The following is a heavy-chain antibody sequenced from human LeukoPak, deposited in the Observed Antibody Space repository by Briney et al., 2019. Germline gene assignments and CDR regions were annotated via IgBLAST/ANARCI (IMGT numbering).Heavy chain of an antibody. V-gene: IGHV3-20*01. Sequence: TGGSLRLSCAASGFTFDDYGMSWVRQAPGKGLELVSGINWNGGSTGHADSVKGRFTISRDNAKNSLYLQMNSLRAEDTALYHGARFVMISAKGYEYYYMYYWVKWVTVKVAS. J-gene: IGHJ6*03. CDR3: ARFVMISAKGYEYYYMYY. CDR2: INWNGGST. D-gene: IGHD3/OR15-3a*01. CDR1: GFTFDDYG.